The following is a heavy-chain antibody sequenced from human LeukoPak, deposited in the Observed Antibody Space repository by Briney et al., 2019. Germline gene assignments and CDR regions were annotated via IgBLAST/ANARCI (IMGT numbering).Heavy chain of an antibody. Sequence: PGGSLRLSCAASGFTFSTYWMNWVRQAPGKGLEWVANIKQDGSEKYYVDSVKGRFTISRDNAKHSLYLQMNSLRAEDTAVYYCVRDQGFISAFDIWGQGTMVTVSS. CDR3: VRDQGFISAFDI. J-gene: IGHJ3*02. CDR2: IKQDGSEK. CDR1: GFTFSTYW. V-gene: IGHV3-7*01. D-gene: IGHD3-10*01.